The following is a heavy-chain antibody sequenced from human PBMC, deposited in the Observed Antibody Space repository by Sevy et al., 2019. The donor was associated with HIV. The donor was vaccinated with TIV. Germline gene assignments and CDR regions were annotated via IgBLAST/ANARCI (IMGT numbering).Heavy chain of an antibody. J-gene: IGHJ6*02. Sequence: GGSLRLSCAASGFTFSDYYMSWIRQAPGKGLEWVSYISSSGSTVYYADSVKGRFTISRDNAKNSLYLQMNSLRAEDTAVYYCARSTMWYSSGWYPGDYYYGMDVWGQGTTVTVSS. V-gene: IGHV3-11*01. CDR3: ARSTMWYSSGWYPGDYYYGMDV. CDR1: GFTFSDYY. D-gene: IGHD6-19*01. CDR2: ISSSGSTV.